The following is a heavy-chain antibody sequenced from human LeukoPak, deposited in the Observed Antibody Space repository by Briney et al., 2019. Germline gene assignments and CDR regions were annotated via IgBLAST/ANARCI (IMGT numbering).Heavy chain of an antibody. CDR3: ARGYPLSTTAAGTYFQH. J-gene: IGHJ1*01. CDR1: GYTFTSYG. CDR2: ISAYNGNT. D-gene: IGHD6-13*01. Sequence: ASVKVSCKASGYTFTSYGISWVRQAPGQGLEWMGWISAYNGNTNYIQKLQGRVTMTTDTSTSTAYMELRSLRSDNTAVYYCARGYPLSTTAAGTYFQHWGQGTLVTVSS. V-gene: IGHV1-18*01.